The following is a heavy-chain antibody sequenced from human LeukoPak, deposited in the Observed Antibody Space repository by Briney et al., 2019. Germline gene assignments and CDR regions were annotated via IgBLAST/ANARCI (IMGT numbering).Heavy chain of an antibody. V-gene: IGHV3-74*01. D-gene: IGHD3-10*01. Sequence: GGSLRLPCAASGFTFSSYWMHWVRQAPGKGLVWVSRINSDGSSTSYADSVKGRFTISRDNAKNTLYLQMNSLRAEDTAVYYCARIAVRGVNEFDYWGQGTLVTVSS. CDR1: GFTFSSYW. CDR3: ARIAVRGVNEFDY. J-gene: IGHJ4*02. CDR2: INSDGSST.